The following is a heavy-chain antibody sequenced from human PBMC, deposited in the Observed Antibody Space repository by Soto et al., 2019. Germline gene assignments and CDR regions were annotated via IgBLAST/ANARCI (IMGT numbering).Heavy chain of an antibody. J-gene: IGHJ4*02. D-gene: IGHD3-22*01. CDR1: GFSLSTSGVG. CDR3: AQEKHDSSGYWSSTPDY. Sequence: QITLKESGPTLVKPTQTLTLTCTFSGFSLSTSGVGVGWIRQPPGKALEWLALIYWNDDKRYSPSLKSRLTIPKDTSKNQVVLTMTNMDPVDTATYYRAQEKHDSSGYWSSTPDYWGQGTLVTVSS. V-gene: IGHV2-5*01. CDR2: IYWNDDK.